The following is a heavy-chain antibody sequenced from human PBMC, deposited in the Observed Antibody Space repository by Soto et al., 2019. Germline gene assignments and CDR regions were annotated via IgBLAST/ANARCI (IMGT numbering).Heavy chain of an antibody. CDR1: GFTFTSYA. Sequence: GGSLRLSCAASGFTFTSYAMNWVRLAPGKGLERVSAISGTGYNTYYADSVKGRFTISRDNTKNTLYLQMNSLRAEDTAVFFFLIDLVAAGTPGSNYFDYWGQGTLVTVSS. CDR2: ISGTGYNT. CDR3: LIDLVAAGTPGSNYFDY. J-gene: IGHJ4*02. V-gene: IGHV3-23*01. D-gene: IGHD6-13*01.